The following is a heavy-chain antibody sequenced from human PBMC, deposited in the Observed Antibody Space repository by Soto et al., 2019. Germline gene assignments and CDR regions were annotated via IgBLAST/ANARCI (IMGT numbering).Heavy chain of an antibody. CDR1: GFTFSSYG. CDR2: ISYDGSNK. J-gene: IGHJ5*02. Sequence: GGSLRLSCAASGFTFSSYGMHWVRQAPGKGLEWVAVISYDGSNKYYADSVKGRFTISRDNSKNTLYLQMNSLRAEDTAVYYCAKDRFTMIVSDSGFSTWGQGTLVTVSS. D-gene: IGHD3-22*01. CDR3: AKDRFTMIVSDSGFST. V-gene: IGHV3-30*18.